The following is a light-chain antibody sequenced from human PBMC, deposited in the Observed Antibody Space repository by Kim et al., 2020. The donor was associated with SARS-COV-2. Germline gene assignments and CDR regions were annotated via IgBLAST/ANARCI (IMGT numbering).Light chain of an antibody. CDR1: SSDVGCYNY. CDR2: DVS. Sequence: QSALTQPASVSGSPGQSITISCTGTSSDVGCYNYVSWYQQHPGKAPKLMIYDVSKRPSGVSNRFSGSKSGNTASLTISGLQAEDEADYYCSSYTSSNTYVFGTGTKVTVL. CDR3: SSYTSSNTYV. V-gene: IGLV2-14*01. J-gene: IGLJ1*01.